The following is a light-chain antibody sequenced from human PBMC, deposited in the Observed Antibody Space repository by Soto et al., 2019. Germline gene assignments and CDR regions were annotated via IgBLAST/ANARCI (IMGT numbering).Light chain of an antibody. Sequence: QSALTQPASVSGSPGQAITLSCTGTSSDVGGYNYYSWYQQHPGKAPKLMIYDVSNRPSGVSNRFSGSQSGNTASLTISGLQAEDEADYYCSSYTSSSTLVVFGGGTKLTVL. CDR3: SSYTSSSTLVV. CDR1: SSDVGGYNY. CDR2: DVS. V-gene: IGLV2-14*01. J-gene: IGLJ2*01.